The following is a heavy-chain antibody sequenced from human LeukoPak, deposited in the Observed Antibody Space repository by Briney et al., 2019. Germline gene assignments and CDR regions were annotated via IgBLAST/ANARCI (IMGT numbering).Heavy chain of an antibody. J-gene: IGHJ5*02. CDR2: ISTYNGNT. Sequence: ASVKVSCKASGYTFTNYGISWVRQAPGQGLEWMGWISTYNGNTNYAQKFQDRVTITADRSTNTIYMEVRGLRSDDTAVFYCAGTTGYTNGWRWFDPWGQGTLVTVSS. CDR1: GYTFTNYG. V-gene: IGHV1-18*01. D-gene: IGHD6-25*01. CDR3: AGTTGYTNGWRWFDP.